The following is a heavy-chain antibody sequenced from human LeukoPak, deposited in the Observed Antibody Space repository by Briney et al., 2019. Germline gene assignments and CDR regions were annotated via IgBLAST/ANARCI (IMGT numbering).Heavy chain of an antibody. Sequence: GGSLRLSCAASGFTFSTYAMNWVRQAPGKGLEWVSAISGGGGGTYYADSVKGRFTISRDNSMNTLLLQMNSLRAEDTAVYYCAKGTRSGSYYPFDSWGQGTLVTVSS. CDR3: AKGTRSGSYYPFDS. CDR2: ISGGGGGT. V-gene: IGHV3-23*01. CDR1: GFTFSTYA. D-gene: IGHD3-10*01. J-gene: IGHJ4*02.